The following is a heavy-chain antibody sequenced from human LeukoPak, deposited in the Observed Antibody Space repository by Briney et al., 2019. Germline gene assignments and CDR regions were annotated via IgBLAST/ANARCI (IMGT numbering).Heavy chain of an antibody. J-gene: IGHJ6*04. CDR2: IRSKANSYAT. Sequence: PGGSLKLSCAASGFTFSGSAMHWVRQASGKGLEWVGRIRSKANSYATAYAASVKGRFTISRDDSENTAYLQMNSLKTEDTAVYYCTRHDYGGHYYYGMDVWGKGTTVTVSS. D-gene: IGHD4-23*01. CDR3: TRHDYGGHYYYGMDV. V-gene: IGHV3-73*01. CDR1: GFTFSGSA.